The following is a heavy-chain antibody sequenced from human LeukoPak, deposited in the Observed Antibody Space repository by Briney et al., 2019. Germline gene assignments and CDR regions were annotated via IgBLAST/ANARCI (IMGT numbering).Heavy chain of an antibody. V-gene: IGHV4-34*01. CDR1: GGSFSGYY. D-gene: IGHD1-26*01. CDR2: INHSGST. CDR3: ARGGGVGATTPDYYFDY. Sequence: PSETMSLTCAVDGGSFSGYYWSWIRQPPGKGLESIGEINHSGSTNYNPSLKSRVTISVDTSKNQFSLKLSSVTAADTAVYYCARGGGVGATTPDYYFDYWGQGTLVTVSS. J-gene: IGHJ4*02.